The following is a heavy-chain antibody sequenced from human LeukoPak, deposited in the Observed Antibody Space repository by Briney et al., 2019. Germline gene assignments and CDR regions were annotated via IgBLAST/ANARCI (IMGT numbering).Heavy chain of an antibody. CDR1: GFTFSSYA. CDR2: ISGSGGST. Sequence: GGSLRLSRAASGFTFSSYAMSWVRQAPGKGLEWVSAISGSGGSTYYADSVKGRFTISRDNSKNTLYLQMNSLRAEDTAVYYCANIPLHDYYDSSGYRNYWGQGTLVTVSS. CDR3: ANIPLHDYYDSSGYRNY. D-gene: IGHD3-22*01. V-gene: IGHV3-23*01. J-gene: IGHJ4*02.